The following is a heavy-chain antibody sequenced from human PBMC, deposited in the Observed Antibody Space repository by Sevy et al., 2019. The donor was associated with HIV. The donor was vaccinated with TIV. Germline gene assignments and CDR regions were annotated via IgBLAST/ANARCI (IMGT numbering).Heavy chain of an antibody. CDR1: GYTFTSYY. J-gene: IGHJ4*02. CDR3: ARSITMDYYDSSGYYRY. CDR2: INPSGGST. D-gene: IGHD3-22*01. Sequence: ASVKVSCKASGYTFTSYYMHWVRQAPGQGLEWMGIINPSGGSTSYAQKFQGRVTMTRDTSTSTVYMELSSLRSEDTAVYYCARSITMDYYDSSGYYRYWGQGTLVTVSS. V-gene: IGHV1-46*01.